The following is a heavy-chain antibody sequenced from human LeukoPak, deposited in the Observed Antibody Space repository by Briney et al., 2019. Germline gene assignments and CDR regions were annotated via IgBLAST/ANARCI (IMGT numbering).Heavy chain of an antibody. CDR1: GYSFTSYW. V-gene: IGHV5-10-1*01. J-gene: IGHJ4*02. D-gene: IGHD6-19*01. CDR3: AREIAVAGTDLDY. CDR2: IDPSDSYT. Sequence: ESLEISCKGSGYSFTSYWISWVPHMPGKGLEWMGRIDPSDSYTSYSPSFQGHVTISADKSLSTAYLQWSSLKASDTAMYYCAREIAVAGTDLDYWGRGTLDTVSS.